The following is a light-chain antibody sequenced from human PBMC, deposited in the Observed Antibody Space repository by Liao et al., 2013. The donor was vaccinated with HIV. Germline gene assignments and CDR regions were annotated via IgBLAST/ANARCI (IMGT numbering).Light chain of an antibody. J-gene: IGLJ1*01. V-gene: IGLV3-1*01. Sequence: SYELTQPPSVSVSPGQTASITCSGDKLGHKYACWYQQKPGQSPVLVIYQDTKRPSGVPERFSGSNSGNTATLTISGTQAMDEADYYCQAWDSSTASNYVFGTGTKVTV. CDR2: QDT. CDR1: KLGHKY. CDR3: QAWDSSTASNYV.